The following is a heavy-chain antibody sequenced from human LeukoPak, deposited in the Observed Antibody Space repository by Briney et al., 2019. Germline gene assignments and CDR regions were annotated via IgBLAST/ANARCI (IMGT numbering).Heavy chain of an antibody. CDR1: GLTFNSYG. D-gene: IGHD3-22*01. CDR3: ARDMDTSGHFSWFDP. J-gene: IGHJ5*02. Sequence: PGTSLVLSCAASGLTFNSYGMHRVRPAPGKGLGLLAGIATDGIFAYDADSVKGRFTLSRDNSKNTLYLQMDSLRTEDTAVYYCARDMDTSGHFSWFDPWGQGARVTVSS. CDR2: IATDGIFA. V-gene: IGHV3-30*03.